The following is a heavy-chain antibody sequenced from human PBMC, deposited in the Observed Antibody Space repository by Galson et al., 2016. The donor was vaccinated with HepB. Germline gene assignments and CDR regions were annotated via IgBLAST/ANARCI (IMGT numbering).Heavy chain of an antibody. CDR3: TRDVGSDNHLDL. CDR2: ISIDGSNT. Sequence: SLRLSCATSGFSFSSNSIHWVRQAPGKGLVWVSRISIDGSNTGYADFAKGRFTISRDNAQKTVCLQMNSLRAEDTALYYCTRDVGSDNHLDLWGQGTLVTVAA. D-gene: IGHD6-25*01. CDR1: GFSFSSNS. J-gene: IGHJ5*02. V-gene: IGHV3-74*01.